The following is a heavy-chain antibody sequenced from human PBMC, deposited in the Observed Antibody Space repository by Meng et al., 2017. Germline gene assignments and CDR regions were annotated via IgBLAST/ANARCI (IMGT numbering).Heavy chain of an antibody. J-gene: IGHJ6*02. D-gene: IGHD3-22*01. CDR3: APGGYYDSSGYPDYYYYGMDV. Sequence: SLKISCAASGFTFDDYAMHWVRQAPGKGLEWVSGISWNSGSIGYADSVKGRFTISRDNAKNSLYLQMNSLRAEDTAVYYCAPGGYYDSSGYPDYYYYGMDVWGQGTTVTVSS. CDR2: ISWNSGSI. CDR1: GFTFDDYA. V-gene: IGHV3-9*01.